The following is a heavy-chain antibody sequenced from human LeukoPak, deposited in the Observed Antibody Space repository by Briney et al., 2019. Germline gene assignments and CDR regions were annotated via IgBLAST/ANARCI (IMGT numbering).Heavy chain of an antibody. D-gene: IGHD3-22*01. CDR2: IYHSGTT. CDR1: GGSISSYY. J-gene: IGHJ4*02. Sequence: SETLSLTCTVSGGSISSYYWGWIRQPPGEGLEWIGIIYHSGTTYYNASLKSRVTISVDTSKNQFSLKLTSVTAADTAVYYCARAVGYYFDNSGPSKTFDYWGQGTLVTVSS. V-gene: IGHV4-38-2*02. CDR3: ARAVGYYFDNSGPSKTFDY.